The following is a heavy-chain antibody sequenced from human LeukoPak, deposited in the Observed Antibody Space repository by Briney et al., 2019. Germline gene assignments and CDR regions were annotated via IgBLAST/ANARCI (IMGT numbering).Heavy chain of an antibody. CDR3: ASLQVPAAIGIDY. V-gene: IGHV4-59*08. J-gene: IGHJ4*02. D-gene: IGHD2-2*01. Sequence: RPSETLSLTCTVSGGSISSYYWSWIRQPPGKGLEWIGYIYYSGSTTYNPSLKSRVTISIDTSKNQFSLKLSSVTAADTAVYYCASLQVPAAIGIDYWGQGTLVTVSS. CDR1: GGSISSYY. CDR2: IYYSGST.